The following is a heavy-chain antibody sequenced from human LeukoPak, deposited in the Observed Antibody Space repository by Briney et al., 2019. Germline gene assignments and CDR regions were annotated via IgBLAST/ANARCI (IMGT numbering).Heavy chain of an antibody. D-gene: IGHD3-10*01. CDR3: AGAHYYGSGSYYLYFDY. CDR1: GGSFSGYY. J-gene: IGHJ4*02. CDR2: INHSGST. V-gene: IGHV4-34*01. Sequence: SETLFLTCAVYGGSFSGYYWSWIRQPPGKGLEWIGEINHSGSTNYNPSLKSRVTISVDTSKNQFSLKLSSVTAADTAVYYCAGAHYYGSGSYYLYFDYWGQGTLVTVSS.